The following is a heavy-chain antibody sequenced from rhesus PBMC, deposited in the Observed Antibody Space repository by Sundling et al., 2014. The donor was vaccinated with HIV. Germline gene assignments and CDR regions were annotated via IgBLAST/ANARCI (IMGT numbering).Heavy chain of an antibody. D-gene: IGHD3-3*01. Sequence: QVQLQESGPGLVKPSETLSLTCTVSGGSLSGNYWSWIRQAPGKGLEWIGYIYGSGTNIYYNRSLKSRVTLSVDTSRDQLSLKLTSVTAADTALYYCARAVWTGYAQEAAFDLWGQGVRVTVSS. CDR3: ARAVWTGYAQEAAFDL. CDR1: GGSLSGNY. J-gene: IGHJ3*01. CDR2: IYGSGTNI. V-gene: IGHV4-169*01.